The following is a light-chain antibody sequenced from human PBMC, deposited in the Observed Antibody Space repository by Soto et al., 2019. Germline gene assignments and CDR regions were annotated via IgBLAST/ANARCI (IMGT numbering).Light chain of an antibody. V-gene: IGKV3-15*01. Sequence: EVVMTQSPATLSVSPGERATLACRASQNIHDKLAWYQQKPGQTPRLLIYDASTRATGISGSFSGSGAGTEFTLTISSLQSEDFAVYYCQQYKRWPLTFGGGTKVDIK. CDR3: QQYKRWPLT. CDR1: QNIHDK. J-gene: IGKJ4*01. CDR2: DAS.